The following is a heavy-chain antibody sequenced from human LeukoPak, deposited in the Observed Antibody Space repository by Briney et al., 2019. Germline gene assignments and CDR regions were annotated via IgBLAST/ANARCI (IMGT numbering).Heavy chain of an antibody. CDR2: ISSSSSYI. Sequence: AGGSLRLSCAASGFTFSSYSMDWVRQAPGKGLEWVSSISSSSSYIYYADSVKGRFTISRDNAKNSVYLQMNSLRAEDTAVYYCARDHYYDSSKGWVDYWGQGTLVTVSS. V-gene: IGHV3-21*01. J-gene: IGHJ4*02. D-gene: IGHD3-22*01. CDR1: GFTFSSYS. CDR3: ARDHYYDSSKGWVDY.